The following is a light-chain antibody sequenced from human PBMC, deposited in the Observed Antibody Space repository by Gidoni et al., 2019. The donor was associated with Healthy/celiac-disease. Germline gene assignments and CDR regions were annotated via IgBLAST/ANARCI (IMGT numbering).Light chain of an antibody. CDR2: SNN. V-gene: IGLV1-47*02. CDR1: SSNIGSNY. J-gene: IGLJ2*01. CDR3: AAWDDSLSGVV. Sequence: QSVLPQPPSASGPPGQRLTISCSGRSSNIGSNYVYGYQQLPGTAPKLLIYSNNQRPAGVPDRFSGSKSGTSASLAISGLRSEDEADYYCAAWDDSLSGVVFGGGTKLTVL.